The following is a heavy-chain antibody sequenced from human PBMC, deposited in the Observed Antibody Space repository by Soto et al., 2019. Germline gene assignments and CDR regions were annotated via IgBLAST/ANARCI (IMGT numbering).Heavy chain of an antibody. J-gene: IGHJ6*04. CDR2: IYYSGST. Sequence: SETLSLTCTVSGGSISSYYWSWIRQPPGKGLEWIGYIYYSGSTNYNPSLKSRVTISVDTSKNQFSLKLSSVTAADTAVYYCARDLYYDFWSGSYGMDVWGKGTTVTVSS. CDR3: ARDLYYDFWSGSYGMDV. D-gene: IGHD3-3*01. CDR1: GGSISSYY. V-gene: IGHV4-59*01.